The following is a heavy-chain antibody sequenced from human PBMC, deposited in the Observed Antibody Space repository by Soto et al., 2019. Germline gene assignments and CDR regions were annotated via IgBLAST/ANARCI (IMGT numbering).Heavy chain of an antibody. Sequence: SETLSLTCTVSGGSIRNSSHYWGWIRQPPGKGLEWIGSLYFTVNTYYNPSLKSRVTISVDTSQNQFSLRLNSVTAADTAVYYCVSGWRFDPWGQGTRVTVSS. J-gene: IGHJ5*02. CDR3: VSGWRFDP. CDR2: LYFTVNT. CDR1: GGSIRNSSHY. D-gene: IGHD3-10*01. V-gene: IGHV4-39*01.